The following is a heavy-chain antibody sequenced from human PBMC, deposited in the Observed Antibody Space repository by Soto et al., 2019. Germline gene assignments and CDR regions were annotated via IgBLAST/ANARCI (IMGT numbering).Heavy chain of an antibody. CDR3: AGMPYTSGLRFDP. Sequence: SETLSLTCTVSGDSLSSATYSWIWIRQPPGKGLEWVGFIYRSGVTSYNPSLDSRVTISLDRSTNQCSLKLTSVTAADTAVYFCAGMPYTSGLRFDPWGPGTLVTVSS. CDR1: GDSLSSATYS. V-gene: IGHV4-30-2*01. CDR2: IYRSGVT. J-gene: IGHJ5*02. D-gene: IGHD6-19*01.